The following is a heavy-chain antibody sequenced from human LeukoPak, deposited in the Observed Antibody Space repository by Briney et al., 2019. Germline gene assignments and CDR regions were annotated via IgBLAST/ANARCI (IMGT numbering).Heavy chain of an antibody. D-gene: IGHD3-3*01. J-gene: IGHJ5*02. CDR1: GYTFTGYY. V-gene: IGHV1-2*02. CDR3: ARGKPTYYDFWSGYPFDP. CDR2: INPNSGGT. Sequence: ASVKVSCKASGYTFTGYYMHWVRQAPGQGLEWMGWINPNSGGTNYAQKFQGRVTMTRDTSISTAYMELSRLRSDDTAVYYCARGKPTYYDFWSGYPFDPWGQGTLVTVSS.